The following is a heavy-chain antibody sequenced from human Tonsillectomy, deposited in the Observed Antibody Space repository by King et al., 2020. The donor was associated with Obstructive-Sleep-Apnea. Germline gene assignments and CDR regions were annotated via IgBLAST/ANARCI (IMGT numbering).Heavy chain of an antibody. D-gene: IGHD5-12*01. Sequence: VQLVESGGGVVQPGRSLRLSCAASGFTLRNYAMHWVRQAPGKGLEWVAIISYDGSIRYYVDSVKGRFTISRDNSKSTLYLQMNSLRAEDTAVYYCATGSPIDIVVLQADYWGQGTLVTVSS. J-gene: IGHJ4*02. CDR2: ISYDGSIR. CDR1: GFTLRNYA. V-gene: IGHV3-30*03. CDR3: ATGSPIDIVVLQADY.